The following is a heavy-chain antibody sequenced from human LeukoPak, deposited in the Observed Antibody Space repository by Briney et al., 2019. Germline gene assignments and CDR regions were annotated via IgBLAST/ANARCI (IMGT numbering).Heavy chain of an antibody. D-gene: IGHD3-3*01. V-gene: IGHV3-30*03. CDR3: ARDRAWNYFDY. CDR2: ISNDGSRK. CDR1: GFTFSSYV. Sequence: PGGSLRLSCAASGFTFSSYVMSWVRQAPGKGLEWVAIISNDGSRKYYAHSVEGRFTISRDNSKNTLYLQMDSLRAEDTAVYYCARDRAWNYFDYWGQGTLVTVSS. J-gene: IGHJ4*02.